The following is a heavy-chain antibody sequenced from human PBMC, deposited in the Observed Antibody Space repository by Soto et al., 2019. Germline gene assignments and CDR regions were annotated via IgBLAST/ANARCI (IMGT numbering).Heavy chain of an antibody. V-gene: IGHV1-69*12. D-gene: IGHD6-19*01. CDR2: IIPIFGTV. CDR3: AKGAVAGTPTSYYYCGMDV. Sequence: QVQLLQSGAEVKKPGSSVRVSCEASGGTFRTYAISWVRQAPGQGLEWMGGIIPIFGTVNYAQKFQGRVTITADESTTTVYMDLRSLRSEDTAVYYCAKGAVAGTPTSYYYCGMDVWGQGTTVTVSS. J-gene: IGHJ6*02. CDR1: GGTFRTYA.